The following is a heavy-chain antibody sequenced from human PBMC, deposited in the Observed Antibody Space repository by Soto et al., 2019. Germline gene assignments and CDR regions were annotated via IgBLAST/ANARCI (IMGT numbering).Heavy chain of an antibody. D-gene: IGHD3-16*01. CDR3: ARNHDAGYYFAY. V-gene: IGHV4-39*01. J-gene: IGHJ4*02. CDR2: VYNTGGT. Sequence: QPPGKGLEWIGRVYNTGGTFYNPSFQSRVTISVDTSRNQFSLRMNSVTAADTAIYYCARNHDAGYYFAYWGQGTQVPVSS.